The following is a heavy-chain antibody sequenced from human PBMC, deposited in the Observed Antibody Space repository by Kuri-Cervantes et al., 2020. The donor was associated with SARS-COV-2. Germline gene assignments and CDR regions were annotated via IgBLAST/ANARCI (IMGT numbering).Heavy chain of an antibody. Sequence: GGSLRLSCQAFGFTVSSNYMSWVRQAPGKGLEWVSVIYSGGSTYYADSVKGRFTISRDNSKNTLYLQMNSLRAEDTAVYYCARSIIAVAGFGGRDYWGQGTLVTVSS. D-gene: IGHD6-19*01. CDR2: IYSGGST. CDR1: GFTVSSNY. CDR3: ARSIIAVAGFGGRDY. V-gene: IGHV3-53*01. J-gene: IGHJ4*02.